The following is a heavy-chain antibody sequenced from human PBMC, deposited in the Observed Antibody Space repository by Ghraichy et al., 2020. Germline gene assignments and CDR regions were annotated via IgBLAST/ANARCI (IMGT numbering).Heavy chain of an antibody. J-gene: IGHJ3*02. CDR2: IRKKANKYTT. CDR1: GFTFSDYH. CDR3: TRGFHSLDI. Sequence: GESLNISCAASGFTFSDYHMDWVRQVPGKRLEWVARIRKKANKYTTEYAASAKGRFTISRDDSKNSLYLHMNTLETENTAVYYCTRGFHSLDIWGQGTMVTVSS. V-gene: IGHV3-72*01.